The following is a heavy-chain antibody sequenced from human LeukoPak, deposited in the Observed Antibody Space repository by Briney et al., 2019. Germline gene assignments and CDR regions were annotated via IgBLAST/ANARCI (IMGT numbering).Heavy chain of an antibody. J-gene: IGHJ6*03. CDR2: IRYDESNK. D-gene: IGHD5-18*01. CDR3: AKGMDTAMVAYYYYYMDV. CDR1: RFTFSNYA. Sequence: PGGSLRLSCAASRFTFSNYAMSWVRQAPGKGLEWVAFIRYDESNKYYADSVKGRFTISRDNSKNTLYVQMKSLRAEDTAVYYCAKGMDTAMVAYYYYYMDVWGKGTTVTISS. V-gene: IGHV3-30*02.